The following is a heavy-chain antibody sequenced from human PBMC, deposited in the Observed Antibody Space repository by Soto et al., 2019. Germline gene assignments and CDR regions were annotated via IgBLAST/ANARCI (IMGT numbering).Heavy chain of an antibody. CDR3: ARFPWRGAGMTTVTPYYFDY. Sequence: GGSLRLSCAASGFTFSSYSMNWVRQAPGKGLEWVSSISSSSSYIYYADSVKGRFTISRDNAKNSLYLQMNSLRAEDTAVYYCARFPWRGAGMTTVTPYYFDYWGQGTLVTVSS. J-gene: IGHJ4*02. V-gene: IGHV3-21*01. CDR2: ISSSSSYI. CDR1: GFTFSSYS. D-gene: IGHD4-17*01.